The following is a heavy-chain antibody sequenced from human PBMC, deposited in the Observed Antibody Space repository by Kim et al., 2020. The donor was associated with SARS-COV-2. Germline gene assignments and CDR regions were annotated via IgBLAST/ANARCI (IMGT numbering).Heavy chain of an antibody. CDR1: GFTFTSYS. CDR3: ARDSRRYSSGRPKDWYFDL. J-gene: IGHJ2*01. CDR2: ISSSSTYI. Sequence: GGSLRLSCAASGFTFTSYSMNWVRQAPGKGLEWVSSISSSSTYIYYADSVKGRFSISRDNAKNSLYLQMNSLRAEYTAVYYCARDSRRYSSGRPKDWYFDLWGRGTLVTVSS. V-gene: IGHV3-21*01. D-gene: IGHD6-19*01.